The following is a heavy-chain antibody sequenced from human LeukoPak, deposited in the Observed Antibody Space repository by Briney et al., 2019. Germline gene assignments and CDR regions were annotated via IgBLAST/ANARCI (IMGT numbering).Heavy chain of an antibody. D-gene: IGHD6-19*01. J-gene: IGHJ5*02. Sequence: GGSLRLSCAASGFTFSSTWMSWVRQAPGKGPEWVANIDPDGRVKNYVDSVKGRVTISRDNAKNSLYLQMDSLTVEDTAVYFCARVRCCEGSGLIYFDPWSQGTLVTVSS. CDR1: GFTFSSTW. CDR3: ARVRCCEGSGLIYFDP. CDR2: IDPDGRVK. V-gene: IGHV3-7*01.